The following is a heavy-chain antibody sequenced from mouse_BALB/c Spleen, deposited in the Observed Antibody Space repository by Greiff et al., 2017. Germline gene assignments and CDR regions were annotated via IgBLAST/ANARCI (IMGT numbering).Heavy chain of an antibody. Sequence: EVKLMESGPELVKPGASVKISCKASGYSFTGYFMNWVKQSHGKSLEWIGRINPYNGDTFYNQKFKGKATLTVDKSSSTAHMELLSLTSEDSAVYYCGRGEGNYLYYAMDYWGQGTSVTVSS. V-gene: IGHV1-37*01. J-gene: IGHJ4*01. D-gene: IGHD2-1*01. CDR2: INPYNGDT. CDR1: GYSFTGYF. CDR3: GRGEGNYLYYAMDY.